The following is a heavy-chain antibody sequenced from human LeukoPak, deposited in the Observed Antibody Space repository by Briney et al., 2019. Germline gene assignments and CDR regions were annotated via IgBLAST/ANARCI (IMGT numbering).Heavy chain of an antibody. D-gene: IGHD3-10*01. Sequence: ASVKVSCKASGYTFTSYYMHWVRQAPGQGLEWMGWISAYNVNTNYAQKLQGRVSMTTDTSTSTAYMELRSLISDDTAVYYCARRILWFGDLYYFDYWGQGTLVTVSS. J-gene: IGHJ4*02. V-gene: IGHV1-18*04. CDR1: GYTFTSYY. CDR3: ARRILWFGDLYYFDY. CDR2: ISAYNVNT.